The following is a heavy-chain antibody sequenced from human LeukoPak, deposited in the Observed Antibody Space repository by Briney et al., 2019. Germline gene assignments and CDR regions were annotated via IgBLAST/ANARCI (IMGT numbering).Heavy chain of an antibody. D-gene: IGHD3-10*01. V-gene: IGHV4-59*01. CDR3: ARGIPYYYGSGSTLGWFDP. J-gene: IGHJ5*02. CDR2: IYYSGST. Sequence: SETLSLTCTVSGGSISSYYWSWIRQPPGKGLEWIGYIYYSGSTNYNPSLKSRVTISVDTSKNQFSLKLSSVTAADTAVYYCARGIPYYYGSGSTLGWFDPWGQGTLVTVSS. CDR1: GGSISSYY.